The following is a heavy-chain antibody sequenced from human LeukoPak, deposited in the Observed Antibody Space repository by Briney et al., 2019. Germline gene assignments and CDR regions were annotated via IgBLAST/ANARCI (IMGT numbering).Heavy chain of an antibody. CDR1: GGSISSYY. CDR3: ASDYGSASLDAFDI. CDR2: IYYSGST. V-gene: IGHV4-59*01. D-gene: IGHD3-10*01. Sequence: SETLSLTCTVSGGSISSYYWSWIRQPPGKGLEWIGYIYYSGSTNYNPSLKSRVTISVDTSKNQFSLKLSSVTAADTAVYYCASDYGSASLDAFDIWGQGTMVTVSS. J-gene: IGHJ3*02.